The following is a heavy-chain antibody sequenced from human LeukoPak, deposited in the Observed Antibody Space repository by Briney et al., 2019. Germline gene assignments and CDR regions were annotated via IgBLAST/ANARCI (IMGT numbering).Heavy chain of an antibody. CDR1: GYTFTGYY. Sequence: ASVKVSCKASGYTFTGYYMHWVRQAPGQGLEWMGWINPNSGGTNYAQKFQGRVTMTRDTSISTAYMELSRLRSDDTAVYYCARVARETTVTVNYFDYWGQGTLVTVSS. CDR3: ARVARETTVTVNYFDY. V-gene: IGHV1-2*02. CDR2: INPNSGGT. D-gene: IGHD4-11*01. J-gene: IGHJ4*02.